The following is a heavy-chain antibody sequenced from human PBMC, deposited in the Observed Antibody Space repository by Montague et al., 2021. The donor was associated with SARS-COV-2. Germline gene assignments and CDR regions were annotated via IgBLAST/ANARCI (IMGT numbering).Heavy chain of an antibody. D-gene: IGHD1-1*01. CDR2: IYYTRST. V-gene: IGHV4-30-4*08. CDR1: GGSISSADYY. J-gene: IGHJ5*02. Sequence: TLSLTCTVSGGSISSADYYWTWIRQPPGKGLEWIGYIYYTRSTYYNPSLRSRVTISLDTSKNHFSLKLSSVTAADTAVYFCVNENRYNGQGFDLWGQGTLVTVSS. CDR3: VNENRYNGQGFDL.